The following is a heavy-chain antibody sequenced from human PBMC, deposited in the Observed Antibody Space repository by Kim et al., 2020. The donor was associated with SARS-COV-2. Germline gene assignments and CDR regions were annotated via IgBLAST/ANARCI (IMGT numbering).Heavy chain of an antibody. V-gene: IGHV4-39*07. CDR3: ATVGIAVAGD. CDR1: GGSISSSSYY. CDR2: IYYSGST. Sequence: SETLSLTCTVSGGSISSSSYYWGWIRQPPGKGLEWIGSIYYSGSTYYNPSLKSRVTISVDTSKNQFSLKLSSVTAADTAVYYCATVGIAVAGDWGQGTLVTVSS. J-gene: IGHJ4*02. D-gene: IGHD6-19*01.